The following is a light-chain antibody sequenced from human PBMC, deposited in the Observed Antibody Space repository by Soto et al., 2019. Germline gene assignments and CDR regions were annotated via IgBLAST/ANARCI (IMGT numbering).Light chain of an antibody. CDR1: SSNIGSNT. J-gene: IGLJ1*01. CDR2: SNN. V-gene: IGLV1-44*01. CDR3: AAWDDSRNDV. Sequence: QPVLTQPPSASGTPGQRVTISCSGSSSNIGSNTVNWYQQLPGTAPKLLIYSNNQRPSGVPDRFSGSKSGTSASLAISGLQSEDEADYYCAAWDDSRNDVFGTGTKLTVL.